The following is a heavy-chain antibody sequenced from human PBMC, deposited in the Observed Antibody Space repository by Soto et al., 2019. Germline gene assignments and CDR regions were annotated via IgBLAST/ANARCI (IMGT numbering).Heavy chain of an antibody. CDR3: ARELDYLNTCDY. Sequence: QVQLVQSGAEVKKPGSSVKVSCKASGGTFSSYTISWVRQAPGQGLEWMGRIIPILGIANYAQKFQGRVTITADKSTSTAYMELSSLRSEDTAVYYCARELDYLNTCDYWGQGTLVTVSS. V-gene: IGHV1-69*08. D-gene: IGHD4-17*01. J-gene: IGHJ4*02. CDR2: IIPILGIA. CDR1: GGTFSSYT.